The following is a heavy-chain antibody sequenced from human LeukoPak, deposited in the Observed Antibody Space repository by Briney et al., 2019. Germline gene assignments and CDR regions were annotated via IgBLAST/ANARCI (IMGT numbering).Heavy chain of an antibody. D-gene: IGHD5-18*01. CDR3: VRNSPVDTSMVTDYFVMDV. Sequence: ASVKVSCKASGYTFTSYGISWVRQAPGQGLEWMGWISAYSGDTNHAQIFQGRVTLTTDTSTDTAHMELRSLRSDDTAVYYCVRNSPVDTSMVTDYFVMDVWGQGTTVTVS. V-gene: IGHV1-18*01. J-gene: IGHJ6*02. CDR1: GYTFTSYG. CDR2: ISAYSGDT.